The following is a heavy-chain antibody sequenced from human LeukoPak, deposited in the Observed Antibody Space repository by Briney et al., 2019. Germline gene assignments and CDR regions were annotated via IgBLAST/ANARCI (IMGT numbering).Heavy chain of an antibody. CDR3: ARSKGGAFDI. Sequence: GGSLRLSCAASGFTFSSYGMHWVRQAPGKGLEWVAVISYDGSNKYYADSVKGRFTISRDNSKNTLYLQMSSLRAEDTAVYYCARSKGGAFDIWGQGTMVTVSS. V-gene: IGHV3-30*03. CDR1: GFTFSSYG. D-gene: IGHD1-26*01. J-gene: IGHJ3*02. CDR2: ISYDGSNK.